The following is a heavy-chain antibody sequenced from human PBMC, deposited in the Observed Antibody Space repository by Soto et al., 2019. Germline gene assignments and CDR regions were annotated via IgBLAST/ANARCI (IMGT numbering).Heavy chain of an antibody. CDR1: GYTFTKYD. V-gene: IGHV1-8*01. J-gene: IGHJ4*02. Sequence: ASVKVSCKASGYTFTKYDMNWVRQAPGQGLEWMGWMNPNSGNTGYAQKFQDRVTMTRNTSISTAYMELSSLRSEDTAVYYCARETGTAGGNLDYWGQGTLVTVSS. CDR3: ARETGTAGGNLDY. CDR2: MNPNSGNT. D-gene: IGHD2-21*02.